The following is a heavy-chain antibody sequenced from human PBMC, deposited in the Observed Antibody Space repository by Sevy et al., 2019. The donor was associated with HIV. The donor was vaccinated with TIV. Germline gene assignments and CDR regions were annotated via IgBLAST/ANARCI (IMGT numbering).Heavy chain of an antibody. CDR3: ARDNAILTPRAFDI. CDR1: AGSISSYY. D-gene: IGHD3-9*01. V-gene: IGHV4-59*13. Sequence: SETLSLTCSVSAGSISSYYWSWIRQPPGKGLEWIGYIYYSGTTDYNPSLKSRVTISQDKSKKVFSLRLRSVTAADKAVYYCARDNAILTPRAFDIWGQRTMVTVSS. CDR2: IYYSGTT. J-gene: IGHJ3*02.